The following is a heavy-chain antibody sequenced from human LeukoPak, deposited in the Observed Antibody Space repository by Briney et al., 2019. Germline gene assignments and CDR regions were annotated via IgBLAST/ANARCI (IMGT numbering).Heavy chain of an antibody. D-gene: IGHD6-13*01. CDR1: GGTFSSYA. CDR3: ARRRIAAAGLYYYYGMDV. CDR2: IIPIFGTA. Sequence: SVKVSCKASGGTFSSYAISWVRQAPGQGLEWMGGIIPIFGTANYAQKFQGRVTITADESTSTAYMELCSLRSEDTAVYYCARRRIAAAGLYYYYGMDVWGQGTTVTVSS. V-gene: IGHV1-69*01. J-gene: IGHJ6*02.